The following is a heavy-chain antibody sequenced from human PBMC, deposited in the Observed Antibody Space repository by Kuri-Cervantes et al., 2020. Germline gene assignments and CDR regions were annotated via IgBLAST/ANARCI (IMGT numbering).Heavy chain of an antibody. D-gene: IGHD6-13*01. CDR2: IYWDDGK. CDR3: AHRRSSSWYFDY. Sequence: SGPTLVKPTQTLTLTCSFSGLSLSTSGVGVAWIRQPPGEALEWLALIYWDDGKRYSPSLKSRLTITKDTSKNQVVLTMTNMDPVDTATYHCAHRRSSSWYFDYWGQGTLVTVSS. CDR1: GLSLSTSGVG. V-gene: IGHV2-5*02. J-gene: IGHJ4*02.